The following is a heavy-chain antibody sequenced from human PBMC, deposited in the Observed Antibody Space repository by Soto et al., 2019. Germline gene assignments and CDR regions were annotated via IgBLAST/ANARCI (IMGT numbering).Heavy chain of an antibody. CDR1: GFTFSSYG. D-gene: IGHD6-19*01. Sequence: QVQLVESGGGVVQPGRSLRLSCAASGFTFSSYGMHWVRQAPGKGLEWVAVISYDGSNKYYADSVKGRFTISRDNSKNTLYLQMNSLRAEDTAVYYCASGWCSGDYWGQGTLVTVSS. CDR2: ISYDGSNK. J-gene: IGHJ4*02. V-gene: IGHV3-30*03. CDR3: ASGWCSGDY.